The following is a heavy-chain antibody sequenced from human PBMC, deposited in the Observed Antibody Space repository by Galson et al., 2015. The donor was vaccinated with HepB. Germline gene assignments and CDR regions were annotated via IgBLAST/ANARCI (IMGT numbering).Heavy chain of an antibody. CDR3: ARDFGDDYVWGSHRTPYNRFDP. CDR2: INQDGSDK. Sequence: SLRLSCAASGFSFSRDWMSWVRQSPGKGLEWVANINQDGSDKYYVDSVKGRFTISRDNAKNSLYLQMNSLRVEDTAVYYCARDFGDDYVWGSHRTPYNRFDPWGQGTLVTVSS. CDR1: GFSFSRDW. D-gene: IGHD3-16*02. J-gene: IGHJ5*02. V-gene: IGHV3-7*03.